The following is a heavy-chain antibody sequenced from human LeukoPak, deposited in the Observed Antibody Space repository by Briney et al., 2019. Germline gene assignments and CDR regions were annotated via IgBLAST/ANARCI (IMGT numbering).Heavy chain of an antibody. Sequence: ASVKVSCKASGYTFTSYGISWVRQAPGQGLEWMGWISAYNGNTNYAQKLQGRVTMTTDTSTSTAYMELRSLRSDDTAVYYCARDRYCSGGSCPFDGWFDLWGQGTLVTVSS. CDR3: ARDRYCSGGSCPFDGWFDL. CDR1: GYTFTSYG. D-gene: IGHD2-15*01. CDR2: ISAYNGNT. J-gene: IGHJ5*02. V-gene: IGHV1-18*01.